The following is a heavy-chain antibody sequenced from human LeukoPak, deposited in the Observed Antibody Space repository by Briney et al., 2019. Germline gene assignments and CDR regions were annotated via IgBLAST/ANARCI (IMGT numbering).Heavy chain of an antibody. CDR2: IRPDASEK. J-gene: IGHJ4*02. CDR1: GFSFRNYW. Sequence: GGSLRLSCAVSGFSFRNYWMSWVRQAPGKGLEWVANIRPDASEKFYADSVKGRLTISRDNARNSVYLQMNSLRAEDTAVFHCVRTTWEEGGMQWYFDHWGQGTLVTVSS. V-gene: IGHV3-7*01. D-gene: IGHD6-19*01. CDR3: VRTTWEEGGMQWYFDH.